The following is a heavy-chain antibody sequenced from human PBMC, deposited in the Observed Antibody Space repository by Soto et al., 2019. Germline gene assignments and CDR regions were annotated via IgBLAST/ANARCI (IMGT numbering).Heavy chain of an antibody. D-gene: IGHD5-18*01. Sequence: QVQLVQSGAEVKKPGSSVKVSCKASGGTFSSYAISWVRQAPGQGLEWMGGIIPIFGTANYAQKFQGRVTITADESTSTADRELSSLRSEDTAVYYCARPGGHSYGYYYGMDVWGQGTTVTVSS. CDR1: GGTFSSYA. J-gene: IGHJ6*02. CDR3: ARPGGHSYGYYYGMDV. CDR2: IIPIFGTA. V-gene: IGHV1-69*01.